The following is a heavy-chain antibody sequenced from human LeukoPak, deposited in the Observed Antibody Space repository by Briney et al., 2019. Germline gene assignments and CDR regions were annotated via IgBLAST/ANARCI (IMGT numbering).Heavy chain of an antibody. CDR2: IYYSGYT. Sequence: SETLSLTCTVSGGSISSGSYYWSWIRQPPWRGLEWIGYIYYSGYTNYNPSLKSRVTISVDTSKNQFSLKLSSVTAADTAVYYCARTTTVRGTYYMDVWGKGTTVTISS. CDR3: ARTTTVRGTYYMDV. D-gene: IGHD3-10*01. CDR1: GGSISSGSYY. J-gene: IGHJ6*03. V-gene: IGHV4-61*01.